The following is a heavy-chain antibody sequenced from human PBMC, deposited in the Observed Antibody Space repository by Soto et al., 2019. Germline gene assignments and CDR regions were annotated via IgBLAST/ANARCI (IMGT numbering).Heavy chain of an antibody. Sequence: GGSLRLSCTASGFTFGDYAMSWFRQAPGKGLEWVGFIRSKAYGGTTEYAASVKGRFTISRDDSKSIAYLQMNSLKTEDTAVNYCTREENYYDSSGYNDYWGQGTLVTVSS. CDR2: IRSKAYGGTT. V-gene: IGHV3-49*03. J-gene: IGHJ4*02. D-gene: IGHD3-22*01. CDR3: TREENYYDSSGYNDY. CDR1: GFTFGDYA.